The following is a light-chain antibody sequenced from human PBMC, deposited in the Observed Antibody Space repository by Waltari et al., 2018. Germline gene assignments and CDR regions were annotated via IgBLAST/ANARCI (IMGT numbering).Light chain of an antibody. Sequence: EMVLTQSPGPLSLSPGERATPSCRASQSASSSDFAWYQQKPGQAPRLLIYGASSRATGIPDRFSGSGSGTDFTLTISRLEPEDFAVYYCQQYGSSRTFGQGTKLEIK. J-gene: IGKJ1*01. V-gene: IGKV3-20*01. CDR2: GAS. CDR1: QSASSSD. CDR3: QQYGSSRT.